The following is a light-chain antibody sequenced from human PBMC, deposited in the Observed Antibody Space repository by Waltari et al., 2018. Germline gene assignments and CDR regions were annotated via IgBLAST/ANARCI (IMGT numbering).Light chain of an antibody. J-gene: IGKJ3*01. V-gene: IGKV1-39*01. CDR3: QQSYSTPLT. Sequence: DIQMTQSPSSLSASVGDSVTITCRANQSISSYLNWYQQKPGKAPKLLIYAASSLQGGVPSRFSGSGSGTDFTLTISSLQPEDFATYYCQQSYSTPLTFGPGTKVEIK. CDR1: QSISSY. CDR2: AAS.